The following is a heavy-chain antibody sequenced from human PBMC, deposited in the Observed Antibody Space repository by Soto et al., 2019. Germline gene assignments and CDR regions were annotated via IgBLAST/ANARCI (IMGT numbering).Heavy chain of an antibody. Sequence: QVQLVQSGAEVKKPGSSVKVSCKASGGTFSSYAISWVRQAPGQGLEWMGGIIPIFGTANYAQKFQGRVTITADESTSTAYLELSSLRSEDTAVYYCAREEITIGGVTHRPRQSWFDPWSQGTLVTVSS. CDR1: GGTFSSYA. CDR2: IIPIFGTA. CDR3: AREEITIGGVTHRPRQSWFDP. J-gene: IGHJ5*02. D-gene: IGHD3-16*01. V-gene: IGHV1-69*12.